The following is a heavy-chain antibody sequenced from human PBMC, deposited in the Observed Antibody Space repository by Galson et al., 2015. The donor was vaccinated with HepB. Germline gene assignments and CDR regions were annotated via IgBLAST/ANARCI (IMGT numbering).Heavy chain of an antibody. J-gene: IGHJ6*02. V-gene: IGHV3-21*01. D-gene: IGHD3-10*01. CDR2: ISSSSSYI. Sequence: SLRLSCAASGFTFSSYSMNWVRQAPGKGLEWVSSISSSSSYIYYADSVKGRFTISRDNAKNSLYLQMNSLRAEDTAVYYCARDGGGITMVRGVTDGMDVWGQGTTVTVSS. CDR3: ARDGGGITMVRGVTDGMDV. CDR1: GFTFSSYS.